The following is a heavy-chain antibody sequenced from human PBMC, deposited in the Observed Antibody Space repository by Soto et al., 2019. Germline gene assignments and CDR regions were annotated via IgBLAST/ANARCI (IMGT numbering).Heavy chain of an antibody. V-gene: IGHV4-31*03. Sequence: SETLSLTCTVSGGSISSGGYYWSWIRQHPGKGLEWIGYIYYSGSTYYNPSLKSRVTISVDTSKNQFSLKLSSVTAADTAVYYCARGRRTTVTTYDAFDIWGQGTMVTVSS. J-gene: IGHJ3*02. CDR2: IYYSGST. CDR1: GGSISSGGYY. CDR3: ARGRRTTVTTYDAFDI. D-gene: IGHD4-17*01.